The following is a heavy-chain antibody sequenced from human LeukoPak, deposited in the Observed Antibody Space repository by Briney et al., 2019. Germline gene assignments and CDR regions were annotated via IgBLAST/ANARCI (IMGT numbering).Heavy chain of an antibody. CDR1: GFTFSNYA. J-gene: IGHJ4*02. CDR3: ARRRESASYGDYRLDY. CDR2: ISGSSGLT. D-gene: IGHD4-17*01. Sequence: GGSLRLSCAASGFTFSNYAMSWVRQAPGRGLEWVSAISGSSGLTYYADSVKGRFTISRDNSKNTLFLQMNSLRAEDTAVYYCARRRESASYGDYRLDYWGQGTLVTVSS. V-gene: IGHV3-23*01.